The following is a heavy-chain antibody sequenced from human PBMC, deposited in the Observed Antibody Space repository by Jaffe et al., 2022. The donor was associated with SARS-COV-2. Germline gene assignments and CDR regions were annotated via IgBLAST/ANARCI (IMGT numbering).Heavy chain of an antibody. CDR1: GGSISSGSYY. CDR3: AREPSAAAENYGMDV. CDR2: IYTSGST. D-gene: IGHD6-13*01. J-gene: IGHJ6*02. V-gene: IGHV4-61*02. Sequence: QVQLQESGPGLVKPSQTLSLTCTVSGGSISSGSYYWSWIRQPAGKGLEWIGRIYTSGSTNYNPSLKSRVTISVDTSKNQFSLKLSSVTAADTAVYYCAREPSAAAENYGMDVWGQGTTVTVSS.